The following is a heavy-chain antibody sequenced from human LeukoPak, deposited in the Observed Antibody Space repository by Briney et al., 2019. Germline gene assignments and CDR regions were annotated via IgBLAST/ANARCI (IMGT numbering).Heavy chain of an antibody. CDR1: EFTPSAFW. D-gene: IGHD2-2*01. Sequence: GGSLRLCCPASEFTPSAFWISCVRRPPGKGLGWVANINKDATEKEYVDSVKGRFSIFRDNAKNSVFLQMNTLRVEDTAVYYCAIFAGVVPGNLLLWGKGTTVIVSS. V-gene: IGHV3-7*01. J-gene: IGHJ6*04. CDR2: INKDATEK. CDR3: AIFAGVVPGNLLL.